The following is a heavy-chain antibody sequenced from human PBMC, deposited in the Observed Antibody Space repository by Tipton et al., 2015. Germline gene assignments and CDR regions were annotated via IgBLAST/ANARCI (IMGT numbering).Heavy chain of an antibody. CDR3: ATHFYDYSGYWDH. D-gene: IGHD3-22*01. CDR1: GRSFSAYY. V-gene: IGHV4-34*01. J-gene: IGHJ4*02. CDR2: INHSGST. Sequence: TLSLTCAVYGRSFSAYYWSWIRQPPGKGLEWIGEINHSGSTNYNPSLKSRVTISVDTSKNQFSLKLNSVTAADTAVYYCATHFYDYSGYWDHWGQGTLVTVSS.